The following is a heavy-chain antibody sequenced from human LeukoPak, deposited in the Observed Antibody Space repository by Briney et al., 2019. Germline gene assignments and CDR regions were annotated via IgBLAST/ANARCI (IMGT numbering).Heavy chain of an antibody. D-gene: IGHD3-22*01. J-gene: IGHJ3*02. CDR3: ARDSASTGYMNAFDI. CDR2: IYYSGST. CDR1: GFTFSSYA. V-gene: IGHV4-59*01. Sequence: PGGSLRLSCAASGFTFSSYAMSWVRQPPGKGLEYIGYIYYSGSTNYNPSLKSRVTISVDTSKNQFSLKLRSVTAADTAVYYCARDSASTGYMNAFDIWGQGTMVTVSS.